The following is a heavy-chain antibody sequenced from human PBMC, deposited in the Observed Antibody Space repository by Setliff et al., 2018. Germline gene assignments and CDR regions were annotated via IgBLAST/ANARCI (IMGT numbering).Heavy chain of an antibody. CDR1: GGSFSGYY. CDR2: INHTGST. V-gene: IGHV4-34*01. CDR3: ARGYCSSPSCFFAGWFNP. D-gene: IGHD2-2*01. Sequence: SETLSLTCAVYGGSFSGYYWSWIRQPPGKGLEWIGEINHTGSTNYSPSLKSRVTISVDTSKNQFSLKLTSVTAADTAVYYCARGYCSSPSCFFAGWFNPWGQGTLVTVSS. J-gene: IGHJ5*02.